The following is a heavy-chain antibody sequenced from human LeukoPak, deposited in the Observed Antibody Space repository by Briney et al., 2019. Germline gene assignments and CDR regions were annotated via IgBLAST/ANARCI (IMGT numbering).Heavy chain of an antibody. J-gene: IGHJ5*02. CDR1: GFTFSSYA. CDR3: AKDWLSIADNWFDP. Sequence: GVSLRLSCAASGFTFSSYAMTWVRQAPGKGLEWVSGVSGSGGSTYYADSVKGRFTISRDNSKNTLYLQMNSLRAEDTAVYYCAKDWLSIADNWFDPWGQGTLVTVSS. D-gene: IGHD6-6*01. CDR2: VSGSGGST. V-gene: IGHV3-23*01.